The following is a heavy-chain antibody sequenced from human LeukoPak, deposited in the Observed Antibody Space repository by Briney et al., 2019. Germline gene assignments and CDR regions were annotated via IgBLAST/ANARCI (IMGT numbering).Heavy chain of an antibody. D-gene: IGHD3-10*01. CDR2: INPSGGST. V-gene: IGHV1-46*01. Sequence: EASVKVSCKASGYTFTCYYMHWVRQAPGQGLEWMGIINPSGGSTSYAQKFQGRVTLTRDTSTSTVYMELSSLRSEDTAVYYCARGRVRITMVRGVMSPDYWGQGTLVTVSS. CDR1: GYTFTCYY. J-gene: IGHJ4*02. CDR3: ARGRVRITMVRGVMSPDY.